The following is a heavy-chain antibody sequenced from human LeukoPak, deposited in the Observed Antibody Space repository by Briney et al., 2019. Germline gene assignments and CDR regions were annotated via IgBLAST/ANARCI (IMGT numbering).Heavy chain of an antibody. J-gene: IGHJ4*02. CDR3: ARTDVETYFDY. CDR1: GYSFISYW. Sequence: GESLKISCKGSGYSFISYWIGWVRPMPGKGLEWMGIIYPGDSDTRYSPSFQGQVTISADKSISTAYLQWSSVKASYTSMYYCARTDVETYFDYWGQGNLVTVSS. CDR2: IYPGDSDT. D-gene: IGHD5-24*01. V-gene: IGHV5-51*01.